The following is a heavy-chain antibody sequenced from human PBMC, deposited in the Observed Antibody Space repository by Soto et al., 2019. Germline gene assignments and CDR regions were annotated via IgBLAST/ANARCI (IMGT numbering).Heavy chain of an antibody. CDR3: ATDKPYDYVWGSYRLDY. V-gene: IGHV1-69*13. CDR1: GGTFSSYA. J-gene: IGHJ4*02. Sequence: SVKVSCKASGGTFSSYAISWVRQAPGQGLEWMGGIIPIFGTANYAQKFQGRVTITADESTSTAYMELSSLRSEDTAVYYCATDKPYDYVWGSYRLDYWGQGTLVTVSS. D-gene: IGHD3-16*02. CDR2: IIPIFGTA.